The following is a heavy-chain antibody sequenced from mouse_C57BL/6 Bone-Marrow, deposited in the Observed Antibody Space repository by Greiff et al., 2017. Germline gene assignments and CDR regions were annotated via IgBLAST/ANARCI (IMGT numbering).Heavy chain of an antibody. D-gene: IGHD1-1*01. J-gene: IGHJ2*01. V-gene: IGHV1-64*01. CDR1: GYTFTSYW. CDR3: ARPYCYGSSYPDYFDY. Sequence: QVQLQQPGAELVKPGASVKLSCKASGYTFTSYWMHWVKQRPGQGLEWIGMIHPNSGSTNYNEKFKSKATLTVDKSSSTAYMQLSSLTSEDSAVYYCARPYCYGSSYPDYFDYWGQGTTLTVSS. CDR2: IHPNSGST.